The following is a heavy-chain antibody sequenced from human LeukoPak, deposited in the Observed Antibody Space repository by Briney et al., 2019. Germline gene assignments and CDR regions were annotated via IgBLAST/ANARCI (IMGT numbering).Heavy chain of an antibody. Sequence: SETLSLACTVSGGSISGTYYWSWIRQPPGKGREWFGYIYYTGTTDSNPSLKSRVTISVDTSKNQFSLKLSSVTAADTAVYYCAREMTTVSWFDPWGQGTLVTVSS. J-gene: IGHJ5*02. V-gene: IGHV4-59*12. CDR2: IYYTGTT. CDR3: AREMTTVSWFDP. D-gene: IGHD4-11*01. CDR1: GGSISGTYY.